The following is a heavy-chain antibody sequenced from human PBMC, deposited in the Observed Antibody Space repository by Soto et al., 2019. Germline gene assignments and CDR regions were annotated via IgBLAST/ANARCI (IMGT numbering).Heavy chain of an antibody. Sequence: PSETLSLTCTVSGGSISSYYWSWIRQPPGKGLEWIGYIYYSGSTNYNPSLKSRVTISVDTSKNQFSLKLSSVTAADTAVYYCARDRNGAATLRSAFDIWGQGTMVAVSS. CDR2: IYYSGST. J-gene: IGHJ3*02. V-gene: IGHV4-59*01. CDR1: GGSISSYY. D-gene: IGHD6-25*01. CDR3: ARDRNGAATLRSAFDI.